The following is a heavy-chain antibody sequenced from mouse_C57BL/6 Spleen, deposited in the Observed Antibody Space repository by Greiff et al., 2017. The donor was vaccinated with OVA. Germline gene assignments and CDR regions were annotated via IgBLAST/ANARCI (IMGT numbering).Heavy chain of an antibody. D-gene: IGHD2-2*01. CDR2: INPSSGYT. V-gene: IGHV1-4*01. CDR1: GYTFTSYT. Sequence: VQLQQSGAELARPGASVKMSCKASGYTFTSYTMHWVKQRPGQGLEWIGYINPSSGYTKYNQKFKDKATLTADKSSSTAYMQLSSLTSEDSAVYYCARQAGGYGLFDYWGQGTTLTVSS. J-gene: IGHJ2*01. CDR3: ARQAGGYGLFDY.